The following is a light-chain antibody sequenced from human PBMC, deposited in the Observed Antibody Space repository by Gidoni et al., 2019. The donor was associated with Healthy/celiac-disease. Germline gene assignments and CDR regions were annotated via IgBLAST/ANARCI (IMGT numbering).Light chain of an antibody. CDR1: QSLLHSNGYNY. CDR2: LGS. CDR3: MQALQTWG. J-gene: IGKJ1*01. Sequence: DIVMTQSPLSLPVTPGEPASISCRSSQSLLHSNGYNYLDWYLQKPGQSPQLLIYLGSNRASGVPDRFSGRGSGTDFTLKISRVEAGDVGVYYCMQALQTWGFGQGTKVEIK. V-gene: IGKV2-28*01.